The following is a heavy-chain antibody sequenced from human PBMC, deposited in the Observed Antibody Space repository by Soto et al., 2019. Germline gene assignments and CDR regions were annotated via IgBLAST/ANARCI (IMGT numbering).Heavy chain of an antibody. CDR1: SDSIAGENW. Sequence: QVQLQESGPGLVKPSETLSLTCTVSSDSIAGENWWSWVRQPPGLGLEWIGEVFHTGGTNYNPSLKSRVTMEVDKSKNQFSLKLISGPAADTAVYYCARVFSSGSGWMYYFDFWGQGTLVSVSS. J-gene: IGHJ4*02. V-gene: IGHV4-4*02. D-gene: IGHD6-19*01. CDR2: VFHTGGT. CDR3: ARVFSSGSGWMYYFDF.